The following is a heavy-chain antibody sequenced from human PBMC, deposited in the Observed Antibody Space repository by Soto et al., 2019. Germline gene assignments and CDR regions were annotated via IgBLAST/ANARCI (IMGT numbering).Heavy chain of an antibody. CDR2: IVVDRGYT. Sequence: VKASCTGSGFNFSSSSVPWVRRACGQRLEWIGWIVVDRGYTNYAQKFQERVTITRDLSTSTAYMVLSSLGSEDTVVQYCAADPADFYDSSRYDDFD. J-gene: IGHJ4*01. V-gene: IGHV1-58*01. D-gene: IGHD3-22*01. CDR1: GFNFSSSS. CDR3: AADPADFYDSSRYDDFD.